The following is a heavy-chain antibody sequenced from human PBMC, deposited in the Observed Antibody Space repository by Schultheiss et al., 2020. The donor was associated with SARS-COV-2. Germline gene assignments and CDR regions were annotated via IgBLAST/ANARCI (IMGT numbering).Heavy chain of an antibody. CDR1: GLTVSNNQ. Sequence: GGSLRLSCAVSGLTVSNNQMTWVRQAPGKGLEWVSIIYSDGRTYYGDSVKGRFTLSRDNSKNTLFLQMNSMRVEDTAVYYCARSSVGLNFDYWGQGTLVTVSS. CDR3: ARSSVGLNFDY. V-gene: IGHV3-53*01. D-gene: IGHD6-19*01. CDR2: IYSDGRT. J-gene: IGHJ4*02.